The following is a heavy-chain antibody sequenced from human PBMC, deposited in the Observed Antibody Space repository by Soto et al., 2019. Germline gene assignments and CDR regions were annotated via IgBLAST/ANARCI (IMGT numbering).Heavy chain of an antibody. CDR3: ARHSPLAWWFDP. CDR2: IYYSGST. CDR1: GGSISSYY. Sequence: NPSLTCTVSGGSISSYYWSWIRQPPGKGLEWIGYIYYSGSTNYNPSLKSRVTISVDTSKNQFSLKLSSVTAADTAVYYCARHSPLAWWFDPWGQGTLVTVSS. J-gene: IGHJ5*02. V-gene: IGHV4-59*08.